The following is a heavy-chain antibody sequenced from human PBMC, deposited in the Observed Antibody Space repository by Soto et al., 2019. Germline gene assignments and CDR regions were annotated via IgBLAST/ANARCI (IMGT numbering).Heavy chain of an antibody. D-gene: IGHD3-9*01. Sequence: QVQLQQWGAGLLKPSETLSLTCAVYGGSFSGYYWSWIRQPPGKGLEWIGEIKHSGSTNYNPSLKSRGTISVDTSKNQFALKLSSETAADTAVYYCARGNLTGRSKDRYYYYYYMDVWGKGTTVTVSS. J-gene: IGHJ6*03. CDR3: ARGNLTGRSKDRYYYYYYMDV. CDR2: IKHSGST. CDR1: GGSFSGYY. V-gene: IGHV4-34*01.